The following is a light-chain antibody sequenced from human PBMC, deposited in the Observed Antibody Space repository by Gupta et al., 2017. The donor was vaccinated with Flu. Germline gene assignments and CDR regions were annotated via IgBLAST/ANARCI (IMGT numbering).Light chain of an antibody. V-gene: IGLV2-14*03. CDR2: DVT. Sequence: SITISCTGSNSDIGTYNYVSWYQQHPGKVPKLIIFDVTDRPSGVSDRFSGSKSGNTASLTISGLRSEDEADYFCSSYTSSTTLVFGGGTKLTVL. J-gene: IGLJ2*01. CDR3: SSYTSSTTLV. CDR1: NSDIGTYNY.